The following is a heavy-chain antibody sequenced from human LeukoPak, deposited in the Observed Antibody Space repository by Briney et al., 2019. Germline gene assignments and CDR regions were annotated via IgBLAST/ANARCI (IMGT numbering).Heavy chain of an antibody. V-gene: IGHV3-74*01. Sequence: GGSLRLSCADFGFTFSSHWMHWVRQAPGKGLVWVSRIKYDASSTSYADSVKGRFTISRDNAKNTLYLQMNSLRAEDTAVYYCARDNREQQLVPPTFDYWGQGTLVTVSS. D-gene: IGHD6-13*01. CDR2: IKYDASST. J-gene: IGHJ4*02. CDR1: GFTFSSHW. CDR3: ARDNREQQLVPPTFDY.